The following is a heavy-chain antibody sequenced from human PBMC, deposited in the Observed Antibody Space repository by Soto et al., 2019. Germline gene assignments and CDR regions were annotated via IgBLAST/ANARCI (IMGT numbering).Heavy chain of an antibody. CDR3: ARTAAAGKYYYGMDV. V-gene: IGHV5-51*01. CDR1: GYRFTRHW. D-gene: IGHD6-13*01. CDR2: IYPGDSDT. Sequence: GESLKISCTVSGYRFTRHWIGWVRQMPGKGLEWMGIIYPGDSDTRYSPSFQGQVTISADKSISTAYLQWSGLKASDTAMYYCARTAAAGKYYYGMDVWGQGTTVTAP. J-gene: IGHJ6*02.